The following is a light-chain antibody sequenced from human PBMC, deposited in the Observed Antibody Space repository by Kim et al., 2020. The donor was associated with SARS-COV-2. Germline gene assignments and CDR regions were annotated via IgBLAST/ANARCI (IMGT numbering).Light chain of an antibody. CDR1: TSNIGTNT. V-gene: IGLV1-44*01. CDR3: ATWDDSLIGWV. CDR2: TDD. J-gene: IGLJ3*02. Sequence: QPVLTQPPSASGTPGQRDTISCSGSTSNIGTNTVNWYRQLPGTAPKLLIYTDDQRPSGVPDRFSGSKSGTSASLAISGLQSEDEADYYCATWDDSLIGWVFGGGTQLTVL.